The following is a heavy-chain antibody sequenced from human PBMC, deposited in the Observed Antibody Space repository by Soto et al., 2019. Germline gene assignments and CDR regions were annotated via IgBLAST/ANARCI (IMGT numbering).Heavy chain of an antibody. Sequence: SETLSLTCTVSGGSISSYYWSWIRQPPGKGLEWIGYIYYSGSTNYNPSLKSRVTISVDTSKNQFSLKLSSVTAADTAVYYCARATGGRYYYGSGSSTYFDYWGQGILVTVSS. CDR3: ARATGGRYYYGSGSSTYFDY. D-gene: IGHD3-10*01. CDR2: IYYSGST. CDR1: GGSISSYY. V-gene: IGHV4-59*01. J-gene: IGHJ4*02.